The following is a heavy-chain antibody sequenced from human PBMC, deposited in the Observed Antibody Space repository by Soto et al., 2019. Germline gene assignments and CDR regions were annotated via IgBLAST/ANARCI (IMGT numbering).Heavy chain of an antibody. CDR2: INNDASST. CDR3: ARGPFYSSSWLDY. Sequence: GGSLRLSCAASGFTFSTSWMHWVRQAPGKGLVWVSRINNDASSTHFADSVKGRFTISRDNAKNTLYLQMNNLRAEDTAVYYCARGPFYSSSWLDYWGQGIQVTVSS. CDR1: GFTFSTSW. D-gene: IGHD6-13*01. V-gene: IGHV3-74*01. J-gene: IGHJ4*02.